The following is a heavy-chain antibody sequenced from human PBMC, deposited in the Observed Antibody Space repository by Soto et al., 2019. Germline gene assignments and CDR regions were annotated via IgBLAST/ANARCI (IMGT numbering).Heavy chain of an antibody. CDR2: IYNGGTI. CDR1: GCSISSNYYC. J-gene: IGHJ4*02. V-gene: IGHV4-30-4*01. CDR3: XXXXXXXXVDY. Sequence: QVQLQESGPGLVKPSQTLSLTCTVSGCSISSNYYCWSWIRQSPDRGLEWIGHIYNGGTIYNNPXXXXXXXXXXXXXXXXXXXXXXXXXXXXXXXXXXXXXXXXXXVDYWGQGILVTVSS.